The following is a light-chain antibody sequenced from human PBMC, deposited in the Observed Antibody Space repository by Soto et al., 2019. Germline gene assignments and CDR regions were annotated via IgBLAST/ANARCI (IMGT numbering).Light chain of an antibody. CDR3: QSYDSGNRIPVV. J-gene: IGLJ2*01. CDR2: EDN. CDR1: SGSIASNY. Sequence: NFMLTQPHSVSESPGKTVTISCTRSSGSIASNYVQWYQQRPGSAPTTVIYEDNQRPSGVPDRFSGSIDSSSNSASLTISGLKTEDEADYYCQSYDSGNRIPVVFGGGTKLTVL. V-gene: IGLV6-57*04.